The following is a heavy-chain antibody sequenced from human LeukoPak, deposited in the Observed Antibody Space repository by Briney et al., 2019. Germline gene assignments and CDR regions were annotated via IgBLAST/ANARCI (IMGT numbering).Heavy chain of an antibody. D-gene: IGHD3-10*01. Sequence: GGSLRLSCAASGFTFSTYWMTWVRQAPGKGLERVASINEDGSDQKYLDSVKGRFTISRDNAKNSLYLQMNSLRVEDTALYYCARHYFRSESFYNPLDYWGQGNLVSVSS. CDR3: ARHYFRSESFYNPLDY. J-gene: IGHJ4*02. CDR2: INEDGSDQ. V-gene: IGHV3-7*01. CDR1: GFTFSTYW.